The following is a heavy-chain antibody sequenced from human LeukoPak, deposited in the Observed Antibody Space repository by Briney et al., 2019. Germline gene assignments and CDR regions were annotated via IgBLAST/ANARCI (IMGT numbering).Heavy chain of an antibody. V-gene: IGHV3-23*01. CDR2: ISPSGDIT. Sequence: GGSLRVSCAASGFHFSAHGMNWIRQAPGKGLEWVSGISPSGDITYYADSVMGRFTISRDNRKSTVSLQMNSLRAEDTALYYCVRDLDWGAFDVWGQGRMVTVSS. J-gene: IGHJ3*01. CDR3: VRDLDWGAFDV. CDR1: GFHFSAHG. D-gene: IGHD3/OR15-3a*01.